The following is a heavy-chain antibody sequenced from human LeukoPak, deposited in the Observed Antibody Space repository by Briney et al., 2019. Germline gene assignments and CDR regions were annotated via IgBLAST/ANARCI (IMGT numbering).Heavy chain of an antibody. J-gene: IGHJ5*02. CDR1: GYTFTGYY. V-gene: IGHV1-8*02. D-gene: IGHD3-10*01. CDR2: MNPNSGNT. Sequence: ASVKVSCKASGYTFTGYYMHWVRQAPGQGLEWMGWMNPNSGNTGYAQKFQGRVTMTRNTSISTAYMELSSLRSEDTAVYYCARGNVLLWFGESDNWFDPWGQGTLVTVSS. CDR3: ARGNVLLWFGESDNWFDP.